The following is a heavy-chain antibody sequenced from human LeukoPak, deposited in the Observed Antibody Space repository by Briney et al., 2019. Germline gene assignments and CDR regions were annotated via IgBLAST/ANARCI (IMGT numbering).Heavy chain of an antibody. J-gene: IGHJ4*02. CDR3: VRTYHSYRFDY. Sequence: KPSETLSLTCAVYGGSFSGYYWSWIRQPPGKGLEWIGEINHSGSTNYNPSLKSRVTISVDTSKNQFSLQLNSVTPEDTAVYFCVRTYHSYRFDYWGQGTLVTVSS. V-gene: IGHV4-34*01. CDR2: INHSGST. CDR1: GGSFSGYY. D-gene: IGHD5-18*01.